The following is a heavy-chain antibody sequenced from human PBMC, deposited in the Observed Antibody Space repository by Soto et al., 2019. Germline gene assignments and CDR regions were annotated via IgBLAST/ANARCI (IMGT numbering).Heavy chain of an antibody. CDR3: ACPKPLRGSGFLFDY. J-gene: IGHJ4*02. Sequence: QVQLVQSGAEVKKPGSSVKVSCKASGGTFSSYTISWVRQAPGQGHEWMGRIIPILGIANYAQKFQGRVTITADKSTSTAYMELSSLRSEDTAVYYCACPKPLRGSGFLFDYWGQGTLVTVSS. CDR1: GGTFSSYT. CDR2: IIPILGIA. D-gene: IGHD2-21*01. V-gene: IGHV1-69*02.